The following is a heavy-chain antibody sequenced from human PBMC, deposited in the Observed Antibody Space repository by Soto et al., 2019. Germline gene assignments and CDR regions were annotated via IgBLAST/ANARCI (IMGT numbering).Heavy chain of an antibody. CDR2: INPNGGST. Sequence: QVQLVQSGAEVKKPGASVKVSCKASGYTFIHYYIHWVRQAPGQGLEWMAIINPNGGSTNYAQKFRGRVTVRNATSTTTVSMELNSLGSDDTAVYFCARSLLQGDFWGQGTLVTVSS. CDR1: GYTFIHYY. J-gene: IGHJ4*02. V-gene: IGHV1-46*01. CDR3: ARSLLQGDF. D-gene: IGHD2-21*01.